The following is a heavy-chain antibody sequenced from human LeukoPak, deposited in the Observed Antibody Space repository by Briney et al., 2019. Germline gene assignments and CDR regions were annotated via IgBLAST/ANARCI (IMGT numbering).Heavy chain of an antibody. CDR3: AREYYDSSGYPNYYFDY. Sequence: ASVKVSCKASGYTFTSYAMHWVRQAPGQRLEWMGWINAGNGNTKYSQKFQGRVTITRDTSASTAYMELSSLRSEDTAVHYCAREYYDSSGYPNYYFDYWGQGTLVTVSS. J-gene: IGHJ4*02. CDR1: GYTFTSYA. CDR2: INAGNGNT. D-gene: IGHD3-22*01. V-gene: IGHV1-3*01.